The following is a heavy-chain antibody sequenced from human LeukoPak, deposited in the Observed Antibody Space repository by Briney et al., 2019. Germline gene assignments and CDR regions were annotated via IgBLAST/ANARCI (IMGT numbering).Heavy chain of an antibody. CDR3: ARVPDVTARPCDT. J-gene: IGHJ5*02. Sequence: SETLSLTCAVYGGSFSGYYWTWIRQPPGKGLEGIGEINHSGSTNYNPSLQSRVTISVDTSKNQFSLKVSSVTAADTGIYYCARVPDVTARPCDTWGAGTVVTVSS. CDR1: GGSFSGYY. V-gene: IGHV4-34*01. CDR2: INHSGST. D-gene: IGHD2-21*02.